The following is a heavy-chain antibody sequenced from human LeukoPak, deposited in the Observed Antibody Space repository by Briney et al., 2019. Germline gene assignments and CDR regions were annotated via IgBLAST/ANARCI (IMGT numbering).Heavy chain of an antibody. CDR2: INHSGST. V-gene: IGHV4-34*01. Sequence: PSETLSLTCAVYGGSFSGYYWSWIRQPPGKGLEWIGEINHSGSTNYNPSLKSRVTISVDTSKNQFSLKLSSVTAADTAVYYCARSPHVLLWFGELVPFNYYYYMDVWGKGTTVTISS. CDR3: ARSPHVLLWFGELVPFNYYYYMDV. D-gene: IGHD3-10*01. J-gene: IGHJ6*03. CDR1: GGSFSGYY.